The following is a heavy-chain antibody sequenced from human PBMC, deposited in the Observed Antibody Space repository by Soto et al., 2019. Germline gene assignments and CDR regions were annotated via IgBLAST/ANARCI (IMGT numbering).Heavy chain of an antibody. D-gene: IGHD3-16*02. CDR1: GGSISNGGFY. CDR2: IFYSGNT. Sequence: QVQLQESGPGLVKPSQTLSLTCTVSGGSISNGGFYWSWIRQRPGKGLEWMGDIFYSGNTYYNPSLKSRITISTDTSKNQFSLKLSPVPAADTSMYYCAGLRRSVWGSYRPPFDYWGQGTLVTVSS. V-gene: IGHV4-31*03. CDR3: AGLRRSVWGSYRPPFDY. J-gene: IGHJ4*02.